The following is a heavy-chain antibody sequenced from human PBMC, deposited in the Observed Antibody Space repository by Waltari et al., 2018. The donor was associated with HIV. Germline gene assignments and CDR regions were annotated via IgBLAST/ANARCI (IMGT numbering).Heavy chain of an antibody. D-gene: IGHD3-10*01. V-gene: IGHV3-30*02. CDR1: GFTMNFFG. Sequence: QRNLVESGGGVVQPGASVKLSCEASGFTMNFFGIHWIRQAPGKGWEGWSLHWLDGGTKYYADSVRGRLTGSLDNCKYNLFVQMTSLRVEDTATYCGAKTYGSGTSYDYSGLDVWGQGTTVSVAS. CDR2: HWLDGGTK. CDR3: AKTYGSGTSYDYSGLDV. J-gene: IGHJ6*02.